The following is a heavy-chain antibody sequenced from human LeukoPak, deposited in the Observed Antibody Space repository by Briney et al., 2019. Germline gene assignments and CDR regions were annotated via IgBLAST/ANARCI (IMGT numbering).Heavy chain of an antibody. CDR3: ARGRRRTNIAAAGPLDY. CDR2: INHSGGT. CDR1: GGSFSGYY. Sequence: SETLSLTCAVYGGSFSGYYWSWIRQPPGKGLEWIGEINHSGGTNYNPSLKSRVTISVDTSKNQFSLRLSSVTAADTAVYYCARGRRRTNIAAAGPLDYWGQGTLVTVSS. J-gene: IGHJ4*02. V-gene: IGHV4-34*01. D-gene: IGHD6-13*01.